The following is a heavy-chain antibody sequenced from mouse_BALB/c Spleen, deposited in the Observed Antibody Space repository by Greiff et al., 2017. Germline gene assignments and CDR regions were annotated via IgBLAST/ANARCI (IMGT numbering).Heavy chain of an antibody. CDR2: ISYDGSN. D-gene: IGHD2-10*01. Sequence: EVKLQESGPGLVKPSQSLSLTCSVTGYSITSGYYWNWIRQFPGNKLEWMGYISYDGSNNYNPSLKNRISITRDTSKNQFFLKLNSVTTEDTATYYCAREESYYGNRYAMDYWGQGTSVTVSS. J-gene: IGHJ4*01. CDR3: AREESYYGNRYAMDY. CDR1: GYSITSGYY. V-gene: IGHV3-6*02.